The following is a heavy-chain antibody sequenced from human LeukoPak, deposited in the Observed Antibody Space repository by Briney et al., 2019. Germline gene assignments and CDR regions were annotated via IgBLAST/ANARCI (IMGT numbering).Heavy chain of an antibody. CDR3: ARDQDRWGEYGGNAFDI. V-gene: IGHV4-34*01. CDR1: GGSFSGYY. D-gene: IGHD7-27*01. Sequence: SETLSLTCAVYGGSFSGYYWSWIRQPPGKGLEWIGEINHGGSTNYNPSLKSRVTISVDTSKNQFSLKLTSVTAADTAVYYCARDQDRWGEYGGNAFDIWGQGTMVTVSS. J-gene: IGHJ3*02. CDR2: INHGGST.